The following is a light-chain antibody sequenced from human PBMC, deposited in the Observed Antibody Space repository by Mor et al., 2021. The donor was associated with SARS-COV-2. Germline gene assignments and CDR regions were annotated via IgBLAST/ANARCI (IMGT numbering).Light chain of an antibody. CDR3: QQYNSYPLT. CDR2: KAS. V-gene: IGKV1-5*03. Sequence: PGKPPKLLIYKASNLESGVPSRFSGSGSGTDFALSNSSLQPDDFATYFCQQYNSYPLTFGGGTKVEVK. J-gene: IGKJ4*01.